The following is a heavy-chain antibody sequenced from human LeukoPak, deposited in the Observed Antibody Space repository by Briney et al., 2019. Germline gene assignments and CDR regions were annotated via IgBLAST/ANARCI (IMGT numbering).Heavy chain of an antibody. CDR2: ISGSGGST. D-gene: IGHD6-19*01. Sequence: GGSLGLSCAASRFTFGSYAMSWVRQAPGKGLEWVSGISGSGGSTYYADSVKGRFTISRDNSKNTLYLQMNSLRAEDTAVYYCAKSGYSSGWPYYFDFWGQGTLVTVSS. J-gene: IGHJ4*02. CDR1: RFTFGSYA. CDR3: AKSGYSSGWPYYFDF. V-gene: IGHV3-23*01.